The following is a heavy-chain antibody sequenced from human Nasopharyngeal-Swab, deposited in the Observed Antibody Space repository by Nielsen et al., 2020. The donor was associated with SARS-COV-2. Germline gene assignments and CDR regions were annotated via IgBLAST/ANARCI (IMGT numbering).Heavy chain of an antibody. J-gene: IGHJ4*02. CDR2: IDPSDSYT. CDR3: ARMSVYDSSGYYPTYFDY. V-gene: IGHV5-10-1*01. CDR1: GYSFTSYW. D-gene: IGHD3-22*01. Sequence: GESLKISCKGSGYSFTSYWISWVRQMPGKGLEWMGRIDPSDSYTNYSPSFQGHVTISADKSISTAYLQWSSLKASDTAMYYCARMSVYDSSGYYPTYFDYWGQGTLVPSPQ.